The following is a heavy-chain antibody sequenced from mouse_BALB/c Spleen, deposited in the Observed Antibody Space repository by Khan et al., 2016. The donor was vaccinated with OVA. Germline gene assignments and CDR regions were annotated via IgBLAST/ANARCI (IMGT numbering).Heavy chain of an antibody. CDR1: GFTFSDYY. Sequence: EVELVESGGGLVKPGGSLKLSCAASGFTFSDYYMYWVRQTPEKRLEWVATINDGGSYTYYPDSVKGRFTISRDNAKHNLYLQMSSLKSEDTAMFYGASGRTTAPIFDYWGQGTTLTVSS. V-gene: IGHV5-4*02. CDR2: INDGGSYT. D-gene: IGHD1-2*01. CDR3: ASGRTTAPIFDY. J-gene: IGHJ2*01.